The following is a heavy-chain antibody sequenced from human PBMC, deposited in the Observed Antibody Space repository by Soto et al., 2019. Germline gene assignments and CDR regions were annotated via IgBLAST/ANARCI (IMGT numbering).Heavy chain of an antibody. CDR3: AKDKITMVRGVLDP. CDR2: ISYDGSNK. J-gene: IGHJ5*02. CDR1: GFTFSSYG. V-gene: IGHV3-30*18. Sequence: SLRLSCAASGFTFSSYGMHWVRRAPGKGLEWVAVISYDGSNKYYADSVKGRFTISRDNSKNTLYLQMNSLRAEDTAVYYCAKDKITMVRGVLDPWGQRTLVTVSS. D-gene: IGHD3-10*01.